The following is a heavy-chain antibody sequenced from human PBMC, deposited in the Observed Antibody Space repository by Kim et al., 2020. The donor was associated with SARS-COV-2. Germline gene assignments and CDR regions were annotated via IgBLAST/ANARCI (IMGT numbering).Heavy chain of an antibody. V-gene: IGHV3-15*01. CDR1: GFTFKNAW. CDR3: NAYVGVIPQ. CDR2: IKSKADGGTA. Sequence: GGSLRLSCAAPGFTFKNAWMTWVRQGPGKGLEWVGRIKSKADGGTADYAAPVKGRFTISRDDSKNMLYLDMNSLKTEDTGVYYCNAYVGVIPQWGQGTLV. D-gene: IGHD3-10*02. J-gene: IGHJ4*02.